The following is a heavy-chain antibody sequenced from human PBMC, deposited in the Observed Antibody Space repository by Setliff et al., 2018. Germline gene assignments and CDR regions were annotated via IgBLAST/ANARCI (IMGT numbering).Heavy chain of an antibody. V-gene: IGHV1-2*04. Sequence: GASVKVSCKASGYTFTGYYMHWVRQAPGQGLEWMGWINPNSGGTNYAQKFQGWVTMTRDTSISTAYMELRSLRSDDTAMYYCARDLSTTVMTRSWYYFDYWGQGTLVTVSS. CDR1: GYTFTGYY. D-gene: IGHD4-17*01. CDR3: ARDLSTTVMTRSWYYFDY. J-gene: IGHJ4*02. CDR2: INPNSGGT.